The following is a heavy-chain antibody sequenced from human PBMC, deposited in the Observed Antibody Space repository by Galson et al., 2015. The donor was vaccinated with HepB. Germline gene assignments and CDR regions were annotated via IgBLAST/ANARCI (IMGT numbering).Heavy chain of an antibody. V-gene: IGHV1-69*05. D-gene: IGHD6-13*01. CDR3: ATGQRYSSN. J-gene: IGHJ1*01. CDR1: GGSFNSYA. CDR2: IIPIFGKA. Sequence: SVKVSCKASGGSFNSYAISWVRQAPGQGLEWMGGIIPIFGKANYAQKFRQRVTITRDMSTSTAFMYLSGLESGDTAVYYCATGQRYSSNWGQGTLVTVSS.